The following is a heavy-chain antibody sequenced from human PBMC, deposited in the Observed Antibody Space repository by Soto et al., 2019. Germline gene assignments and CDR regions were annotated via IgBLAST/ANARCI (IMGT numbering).Heavy chain of an antibody. CDR3: ARDRGCSGDSCHPPRYYYYGMDV. D-gene: IGHD2-15*01. CDR1: GFTFSNYW. J-gene: IGHJ6*02. V-gene: IGHV3-7*01. CDR2: IQRDGSEI. Sequence: HPGGSLRLSCAASGFTFSNYWMNWARQAPGKGLEWVANIQRDGSEIHYADSVRGRFTISRDNAKNLLYLQMNSLRAEDTALYYCARDRGCSGDSCHPPRYYYYGMDVWGQGTTVTVS.